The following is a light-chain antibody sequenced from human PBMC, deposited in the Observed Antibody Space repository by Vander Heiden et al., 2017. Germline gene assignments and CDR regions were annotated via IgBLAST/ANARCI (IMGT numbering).Light chain of an antibody. J-gene: IGLJ3*02. CDR2: YDD. V-gene: IGLV1-36*01. CDR3: ATWDDSLHGLV. CDR1: SSNIGNNA. Sequence: QSVLTQPPSVSEAPRQRVTISCSGSSSNIGNNAVNWYQQLPGKAPKLLIYYDDLLPSGVSDRFSGSKSGTSASPAISGLQSEDEADDYCATWDDSLHGLVFGGGTKLTVL.